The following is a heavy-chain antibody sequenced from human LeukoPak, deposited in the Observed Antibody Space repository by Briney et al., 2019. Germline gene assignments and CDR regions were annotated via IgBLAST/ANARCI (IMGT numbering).Heavy chain of an antibody. CDR2: IYTSGST. J-gene: IGHJ6*03. CDR3: ARVDYGDYEYYYYYYMDV. CDR1: GDSISSGSYY. D-gene: IGHD4-17*01. Sequence: PSETLSLTCTVSGDSISSGSYYWSWIRQPAGKGLEWIGRIYTSGSTKYNPSLKSRVTISVHTSKNQFSLKLSSVTAADTAVYYCARVDYGDYEYYYYYYMDVWGKGTTVTVSS. V-gene: IGHV4-61*02.